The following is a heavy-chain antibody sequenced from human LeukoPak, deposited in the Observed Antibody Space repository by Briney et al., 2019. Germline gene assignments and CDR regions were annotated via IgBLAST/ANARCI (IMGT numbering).Heavy chain of an antibody. D-gene: IGHD3-10*01. Sequence: ASVKVSRKASGYTFTGYYMHWVRQAPRQGLEWMGGINPNSGGTNYAQKFQGRVTMTRDTSISTAYMELSRLRSDDTAVYYCARDFGYYYGSGSAFDIWGQGTMVTVSS. CDR2: INPNSGGT. CDR3: ARDFGYYYGSGSAFDI. V-gene: IGHV1-2*02. CDR1: GYTFTGYY. J-gene: IGHJ3*02.